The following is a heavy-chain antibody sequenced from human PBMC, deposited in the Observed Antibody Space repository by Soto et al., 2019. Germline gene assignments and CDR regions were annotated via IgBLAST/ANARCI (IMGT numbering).Heavy chain of an antibody. D-gene: IGHD2-15*01. V-gene: IGHV4-61*01. J-gene: IGHJ5*02. CDR2: IYYSGGT. CDR1: GGSISSTSYY. CDR3: GRDPGYCSGGICYSARGCFDP. Sequence: QVQLQESGPGLVKPSETLSLTCTVSGGSISSTSYYWNWIRQPPGKGLEWIGFIYYSGGTNSHPFLKSRVTISLDTSKNQFSLKLSAVTASDTAVYYCGRDPGYCSGGICYSARGCFDPWGPGPLVTVAS.